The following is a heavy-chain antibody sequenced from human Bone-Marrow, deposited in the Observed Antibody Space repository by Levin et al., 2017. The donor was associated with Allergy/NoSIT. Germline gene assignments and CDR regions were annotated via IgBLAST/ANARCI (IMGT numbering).Heavy chain of an antibody. Sequence: ASVKVSCKASGYTFTSYYMHWVRQAPGQGLEWMGIINPSGGSTSYAQKFQGRVTMTRDTSTSTVYMELSSLRSEDTAVYYCARDDPSIAAPPQTLGYWGQGTLVTVSS. V-gene: IGHV1-46*01. J-gene: IGHJ4*02. CDR3: ARDDPSIAAPPQTLGY. D-gene: IGHD6-6*01. CDR2: INPSGGST. CDR1: GYTFTSYY.